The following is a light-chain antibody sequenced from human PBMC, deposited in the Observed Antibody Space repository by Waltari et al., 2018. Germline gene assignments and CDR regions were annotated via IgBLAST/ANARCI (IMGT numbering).Light chain of an antibody. J-gene: IGKJ2*01. Sequence: DIQMTQSPSSLSASVGDRVTISCRASQSINRYLIWYQQKPGKAPKLLTYASSTLQSGVPSRFSGSGYGTDFTLTISSLQPEDFATYYCRQSYTAPHTFGQGTKLEI. CDR2: ASS. CDR3: RQSYTAPHT. CDR1: QSINRY. V-gene: IGKV1-39*01.